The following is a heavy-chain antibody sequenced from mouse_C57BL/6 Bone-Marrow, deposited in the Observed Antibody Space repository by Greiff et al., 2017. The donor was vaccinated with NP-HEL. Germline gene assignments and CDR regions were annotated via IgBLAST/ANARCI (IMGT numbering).Heavy chain of an antibody. CDR2: IYPGSGNT. CDR1: GYTFTDYY. V-gene: IGHV1-76*01. D-gene: IGHD1-1*01. CDR3: ARLAYYYGSSRYFDV. J-gene: IGHJ1*03. Sequence: QVQLKQSGAELVRPGASVKLSCKASGYTFTDYYINWVKQRPGQGLEWIARIYPGSGNTYYNEKFKGKATLTAEKSSSTAYMQLSSLTSEDSAVYFCARLAYYYGSSRYFDVWGTGTTVTVSS.